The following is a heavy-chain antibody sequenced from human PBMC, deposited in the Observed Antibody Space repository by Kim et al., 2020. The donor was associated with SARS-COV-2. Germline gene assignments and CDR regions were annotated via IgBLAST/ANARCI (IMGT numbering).Heavy chain of an antibody. V-gene: IGHV3-30*18. CDR1: GFTFSSYG. Sequence: GGSLRLSYAASGFTFSSYGMHWVRQAPGKGLEWVAVISYDGSNKYYADSVKGRFTISRDNSKNTLYLQMNSLRAEDTAVYYCAKSGVDIVATTYVTADFDYWGQGTLVTVSS. CDR2: ISYDGSNK. J-gene: IGHJ4*02. D-gene: IGHD5-12*01. CDR3: AKSGVDIVATTYVTADFDY.